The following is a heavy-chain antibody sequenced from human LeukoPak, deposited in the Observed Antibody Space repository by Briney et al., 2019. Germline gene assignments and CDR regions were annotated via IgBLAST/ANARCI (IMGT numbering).Heavy chain of an antibody. J-gene: IGHJ3*02. CDR3: AKDMGIVWFGELSDASDI. CDR1: GFTFDDYA. D-gene: IGHD3-10*01. Sequence: PGGSLGLSCAASGFTFDDYAMHWVRHAPGKGLEGVSGISWNSGSIVYADSVKGRFTISRDNAKNSLYLQMSSLRAEDTALYYCAKDMGIVWFGELSDASDIWGQGTMVTVSS. CDR2: ISWNSGSI. V-gene: IGHV3-9*01.